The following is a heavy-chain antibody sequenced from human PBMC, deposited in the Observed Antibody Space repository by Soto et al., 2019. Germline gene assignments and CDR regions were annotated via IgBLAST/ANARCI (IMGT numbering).Heavy chain of an antibody. D-gene: IGHD3-22*01. CDR1: GFTFDTFA. J-gene: IGHJ4*02. CDR3: TRVSYFDTSGYLPTNYFDS. V-gene: IGHV3-21*01. Sequence: EVQLVESGGGLVKPGGSLRLSCAASGFTFDTFAMNWVRQAPGKGLEWVASITSSGSYIYYADSVKGRFTISRDNAKSSLFLQLTRLRAEDTAVYYCTRVSYFDTSGYLPTNYFDSWGQGTLVTVSS. CDR2: ITSSGSYI.